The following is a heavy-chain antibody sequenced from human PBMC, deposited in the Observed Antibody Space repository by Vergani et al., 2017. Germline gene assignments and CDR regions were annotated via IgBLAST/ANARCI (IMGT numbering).Heavy chain of an antibody. CDR3: ARGDGTTVPFDY. CDR2: IYYSGST. CDR1: GGSISSYY. J-gene: IGHJ4*02. Sequence: QVQLQESGPGLVKPSETLSLTCTVSGGSISSYYWSWIRQPPGKGLEWIGYIYYSGSTNYNPSLKSRVTISVDTSKNQFSLKLSSGTAADTAVYYCARGDGTTVPFDYWGQGTLVTVSS. V-gene: IGHV4-59*01. D-gene: IGHD1-1*01.